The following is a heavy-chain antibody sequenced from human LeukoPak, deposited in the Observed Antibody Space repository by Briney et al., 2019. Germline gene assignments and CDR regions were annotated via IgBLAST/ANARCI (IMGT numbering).Heavy chain of an antibody. D-gene: IGHD3-10*01. CDR1: GGSMSSSSYYYY. V-gene: IGHV4-39*01. J-gene: IGHJ4*01. CDR3: ARNNSMVRGALDY. CDR2: LFNSGST. Sequence: SETLSLTCTVSGGSMSSSSYYYYWGSIRRPPGKGPEWIGSLFNSGSTYYNPSLKSRLTMSVDTSKNQFSMRLTSVTAADTAVYYCARNNSMVRGALDYWGQGILVTVSS.